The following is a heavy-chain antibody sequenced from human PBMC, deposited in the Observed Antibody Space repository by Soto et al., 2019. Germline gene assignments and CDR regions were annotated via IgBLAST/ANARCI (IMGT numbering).Heavy chain of an antibody. Sequence: QLQLQESGPGLVKPSETLSLTCTVSGGSISSSSYYWGWIRQPPGKGLEWIGSIYYSGSTYYNPSLKSRVTISVDTSKNQFSLKLSSVTAADTAVYYCARHWSIAAKVDPWGQGTLVTVSS. J-gene: IGHJ5*02. CDR1: GGSISSSSYY. CDR3: ARHWSIAAKVDP. CDR2: IYYSGST. V-gene: IGHV4-39*01. D-gene: IGHD6-6*01.